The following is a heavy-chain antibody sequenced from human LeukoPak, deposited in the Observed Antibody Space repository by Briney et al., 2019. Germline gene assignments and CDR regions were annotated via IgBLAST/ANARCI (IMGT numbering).Heavy chain of an antibody. CDR2: INHSGST. CDR3: ARGGSGYCSSTSCLGVYGMDV. J-gene: IGHJ6*02. CDR1: GGSFSGYY. V-gene: IGHV4-34*01. D-gene: IGHD2-2*03. Sequence: SETLSLTCAVYGGSFSGYYWSWIRQPPGKGLEWIGEINHSGSTNYNPSLKSRVTISVDTSKNQFSLKLSSVTAADTAVYYCARGGSGYCSSTSCLGVYGMDVWGQGTTVTVSS.